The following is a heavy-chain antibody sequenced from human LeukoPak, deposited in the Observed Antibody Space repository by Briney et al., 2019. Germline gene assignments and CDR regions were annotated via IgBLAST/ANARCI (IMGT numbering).Heavy chain of an antibody. Sequence: SVKVSCKASGGTFSSYAISWVRQAPGQGLEWMGGIIPIFGTANYAQKFQGRVTITADESTSTAYMELRSLRSGDTAVYYCARSRVVATMNYYYGMDVWGQGTTVTVSS. D-gene: IGHD5-12*01. CDR3: ARSRVVATMNYYYGMDV. CDR1: GGTFSSYA. CDR2: IIPIFGTA. V-gene: IGHV1-69*13. J-gene: IGHJ6*02.